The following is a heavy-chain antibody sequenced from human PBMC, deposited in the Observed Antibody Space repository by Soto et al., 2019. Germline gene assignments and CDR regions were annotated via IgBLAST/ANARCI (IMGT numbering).Heavy chain of an antibody. Sequence: EVQLLESGGGLVQPGGSLRLSCAASGFTFSNYAVTWVRQATGKGLEWVSTISGSGGSTYYADSVKGRFTISRDNSKNTLYLQMNSLRAEDTAVYYRAKEQGSSWYEIHYSGQGTLVTVSS. CDR3: AKEQGSSWYEIHY. CDR2: ISGSGGST. D-gene: IGHD6-13*01. CDR1: GFTFSNYA. J-gene: IGHJ4*02. V-gene: IGHV3-23*01.